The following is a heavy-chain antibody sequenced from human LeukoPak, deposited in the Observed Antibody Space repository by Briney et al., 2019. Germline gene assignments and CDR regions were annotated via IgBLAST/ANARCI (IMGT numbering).Heavy chain of an antibody. J-gene: IGHJ4*02. CDR3: ARGGSGWYFDY. CDR2: IYSSGSS. V-gene: IGHV3-66*01. Sequence: PGGSLRLSCAASGFTVSSNYMSWVRQAPGKGLEWVAVIYSSGSSYYADSVKGRFTISRDNSTNTLSLQMNSLRAEDTAVYYCARGGSGWYFDYWGQGTLVTVSS. D-gene: IGHD6-19*01. CDR1: GFTVSSNY.